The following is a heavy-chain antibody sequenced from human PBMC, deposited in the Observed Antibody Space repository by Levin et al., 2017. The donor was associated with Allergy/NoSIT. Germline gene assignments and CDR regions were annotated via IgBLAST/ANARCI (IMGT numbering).Heavy chain of an antibody. Sequence: TASETLSLTCTVSGGSISSYYWSWIRQPAGKGLEWIGRMSISGNTNYNPSLKSRVTMSGDTSKNQFSLKLTSVTAADTAVYYCARGLSESSLYTLGYWGQGTLVTVSS. J-gene: IGHJ4*02. CDR1: GGSISSYY. CDR2: MSISGNT. V-gene: IGHV4-4*07. CDR3: ARGLSESSLYTLGY.